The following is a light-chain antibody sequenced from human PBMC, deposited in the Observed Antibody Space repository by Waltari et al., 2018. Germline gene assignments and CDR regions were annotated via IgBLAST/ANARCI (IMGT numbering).Light chain of an antibody. V-gene: IGLV5-37*01. Sequence: QPVLTQPPSSSASPGESARLTCTLPSDIDVGDFNVYWYQHKPGSPPRYLLYTYSDSDQGHGSGVPSRCSGSKDASANTGILLISGLQSEDEADYYCMIWPKNAPFVFGSGTRVTVL. CDR2: TYSDSDQ. J-gene: IGLJ1*01. CDR3: MIWPKNAPFV. CDR1: SDIDVGDFN.